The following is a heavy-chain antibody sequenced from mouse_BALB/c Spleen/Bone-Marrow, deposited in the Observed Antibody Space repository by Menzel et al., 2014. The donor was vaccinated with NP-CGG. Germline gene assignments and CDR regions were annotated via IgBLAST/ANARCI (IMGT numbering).Heavy chain of an antibody. Sequence: EVKLMESGGGLVKSGGSLKLSCAASGFTFSNYGMSWVRQTPEKRLEWVATIGGGGGYTFYSDSVKGRFTISRDNAKNNLYLQLSSLRSEDTAVYYCARHAYYDQTEVSFVYWGQGTLVTVSA. CDR3: ARHAYYDQTEVSFVY. V-gene: IGHV5-9-2*01. J-gene: IGHJ3*01. D-gene: IGHD2-4*01. CDR1: GFTFSNYG. CDR2: IGGGGGYT.